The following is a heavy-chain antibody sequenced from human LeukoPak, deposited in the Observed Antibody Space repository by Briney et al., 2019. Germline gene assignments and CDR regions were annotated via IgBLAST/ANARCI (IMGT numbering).Heavy chain of an antibody. Sequence: PSETLSLTCTVSGGSISSYCWSWIRQPPGKGLEWIGYIYYSGSTNYNPSLKSRVTISLDTSKNQFSLKLSSVTAADTAVYYCARVLDYGDYVSGYWGQGTLVTVSS. CDR2: IYYSGST. CDR1: GGSISSYC. V-gene: IGHV4-59*01. J-gene: IGHJ4*02. CDR3: ARVLDYGDYVSGY. D-gene: IGHD4-17*01.